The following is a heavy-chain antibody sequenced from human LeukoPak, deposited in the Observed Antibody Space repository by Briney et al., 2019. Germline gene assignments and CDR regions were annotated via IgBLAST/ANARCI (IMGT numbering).Heavy chain of an antibody. CDR3: ATYISIAAGGD. CDR2: MNPNSGNT. D-gene: IGHD6-13*01. J-gene: IGHJ4*02. Sequence: GASVKVSCKASGYTFTSYDINWVRQATGQGLEWMGWMNPNSGNTGYAQKFQGRVTMTRNTSISTAYMELSSLKTEDTAVYYCATYISIAAGGDWGQGTLVTVSS. CDR1: GYTFTSYD. V-gene: IGHV1-8*01.